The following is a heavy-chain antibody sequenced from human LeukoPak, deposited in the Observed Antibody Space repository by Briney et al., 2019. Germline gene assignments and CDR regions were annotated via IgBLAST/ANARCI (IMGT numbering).Heavy chain of an antibody. D-gene: IGHD2-2*01. CDR3: ARQIEGYCSSTSCYGGWFDP. CDR1: GFTFSSYD. CDR2: IGTAGDT. V-gene: IGHV3-13*01. J-gene: IGHJ5*02. Sequence: GGSLRLSCAASGFTFSSYDMHWVRQATGKGLEWVSAIGTAGDTYYPGSVKGRFTISRENAKNSLCLQMNSLRAGDTAVYYCARQIEGYCSSTSCYGGWFDPWGQGTLVTVSS.